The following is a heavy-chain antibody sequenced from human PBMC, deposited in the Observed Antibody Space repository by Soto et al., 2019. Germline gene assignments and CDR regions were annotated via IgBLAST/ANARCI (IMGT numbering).Heavy chain of an antibody. D-gene: IGHD1-1*01. CDR2: MSHSGGT. J-gene: IGHJ3*02. Sequence: QVQLQQWGAGLLKPSETLSLTCAVYGGFVSSGSYYWSWIRQPPEKGLEWIGEMSHSGGTHSNPSLKSRVIISVDTSKNQFSLKMSSVTAADTALYYCARVERGTATTVVDAFDIWGPGTMVTVSS. CDR3: ARVERGTATTVVDAFDI. V-gene: IGHV4-34*01. CDR1: GGFVSSGSYY.